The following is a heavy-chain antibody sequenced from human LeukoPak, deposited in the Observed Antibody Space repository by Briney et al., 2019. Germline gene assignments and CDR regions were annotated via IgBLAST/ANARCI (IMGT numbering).Heavy chain of an antibody. D-gene: IGHD3-22*01. CDR1: GFTFSSYW. CDR3: ARDSTLRGYYYDSSAHDY. Sequence: PGGSLRLSCAASGFTFSSYWMSWVRQAPGKGLEWVANIKQDGSEKYYVDSVKGRFTISRDNAKNSLYLQMNSLRAEDTAVYYCARDSTLRGYYYDSSAHDYWGQGTLVTVSS. CDR2: IKQDGSEK. V-gene: IGHV3-7*01. J-gene: IGHJ4*02.